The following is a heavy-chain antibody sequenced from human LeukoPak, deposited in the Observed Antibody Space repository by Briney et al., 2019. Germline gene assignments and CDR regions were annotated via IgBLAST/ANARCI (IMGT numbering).Heavy chain of an antibody. CDR2: FDPEDGET. J-gene: IGHJ4*02. V-gene: IGHV1-24*01. Sequence: GASVKVSCKVSGYTLTELSMHWVRQAPGKGLEWMGGFDPEDGETIYAQKFQGRVTMTEDTSTDTAYMELSSLRSEDTAVYYCARGPATFYYGSGSYYNGYYFDYWGQGTLVTVSS. CDR1: GYTLTELS. CDR3: ARGPATFYYGSGSYYNGYYFDY. D-gene: IGHD3-10*01.